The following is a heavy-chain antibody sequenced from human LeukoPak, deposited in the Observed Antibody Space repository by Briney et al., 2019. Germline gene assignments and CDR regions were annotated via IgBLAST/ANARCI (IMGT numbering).Heavy chain of an antibody. J-gene: IGHJ4*02. V-gene: IGHV4-59*08. CDR2: IFYSGNT. CDR3: VRLVGHSGGYYPYYSDY. D-gene: IGHD3-22*01. CDR1: GGSISNYY. Sequence: SETLSLTCTVSGGSISNYYWSWIRQPPGKGLEWIGYIFYSGNTNSNPSLKSRVTMSVDTSKNEFSLKLSSVTAADTAVYYCVRLVGHSGGYYPYYSDYWGQGTLVTVSS.